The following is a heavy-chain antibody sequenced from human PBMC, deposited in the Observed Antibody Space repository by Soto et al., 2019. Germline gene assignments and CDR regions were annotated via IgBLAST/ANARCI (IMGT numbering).Heavy chain of an antibody. CDR3: ARDQDYYGSGSLNNWFDP. V-gene: IGHV1-18*01. Sequence: ASVKVSCKASGYTFTSYGISWVRQAPGQGLEWMGWISAYNGNTNYAQKLQGRVTMTTDTSTSTAYMELRSLRSDDTAVYYCARDQDYYGSGSLNNWFDPWGKGTLVTVSS. J-gene: IGHJ5*02. CDR1: GYTFTSYG. CDR2: ISAYNGNT. D-gene: IGHD3-10*01.